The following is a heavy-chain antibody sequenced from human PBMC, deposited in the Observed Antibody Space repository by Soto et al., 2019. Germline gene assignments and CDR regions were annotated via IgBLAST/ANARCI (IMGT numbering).Heavy chain of an antibody. CDR3: AGESYGQRGYYFDY. V-gene: IGHV3-11*01. CDR2: ISSSGSTI. CDR1: GFTFSDYY. D-gene: IGHD5-18*01. J-gene: IGHJ4*02. Sequence: GGSLRLSCAASGFTFSDYYMSWIRQAPGKGLEWVSYISSSGSTIYYADSVKDRFTISRDNAKNSLYLQMNSLRAEDTAVYYCAGESYGQRGYYFDYWGQGTLVTVSS.